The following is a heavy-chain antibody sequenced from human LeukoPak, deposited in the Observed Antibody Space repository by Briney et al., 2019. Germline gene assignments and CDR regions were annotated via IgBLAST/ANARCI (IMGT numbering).Heavy chain of an antibody. Sequence: PSQTLSLTCTVSGGSISSGDYYWSWIRQPPGKGLEWIGYIYYSGSTYYNPSLKSRVTISVDTSKNQFSLKLSSVTAADTAVYYCARVPPVYTAYYYCYYMDVWGKGTTVTVSS. CDR3: ARVPPVYTAYYYCYYMDV. CDR1: GGSISSGDYY. D-gene: IGHD5-18*01. V-gene: IGHV4-30-4*08. J-gene: IGHJ6*03. CDR2: IYYSGST.